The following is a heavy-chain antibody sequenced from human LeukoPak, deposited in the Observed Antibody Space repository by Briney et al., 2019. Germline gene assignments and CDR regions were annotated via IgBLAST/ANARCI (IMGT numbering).Heavy chain of an antibody. CDR2: INEAGSHT. J-gene: IGHJ4*02. Sequence: GGSLRLSCAASGFSLSGYWMSWVRQAPGKGLEWVANINEAGSHTYCVDSLRGRFTISRDNTKNSLYLQMNNLRVEDTAVYYCASDEPGYGEFLLYRGQGTLVTVSS. CDR3: ASDEPGYGEFLLY. D-gene: IGHD3-10*01. V-gene: IGHV3-7*01. CDR1: GFSLSGYW.